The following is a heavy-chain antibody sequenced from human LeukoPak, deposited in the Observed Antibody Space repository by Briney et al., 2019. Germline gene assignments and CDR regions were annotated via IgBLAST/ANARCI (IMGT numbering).Heavy chain of an antibody. CDR2: IIPIFGTA. D-gene: IGHD5-18*01. Sequence: SVKVSCKASGGTFSSYAISWVRQTPGQGLEWMGGIIPIFGTANYAQKFQGRVTITADESTSTAYMELSSLRSEDTAAYYCARGDGYSYGYLLQHWGQGTLVTVSS. CDR3: ARGDGYSYGYLLQH. J-gene: IGHJ1*01. V-gene: IGHV1-69*13. CDR1: GGTFSSYA.